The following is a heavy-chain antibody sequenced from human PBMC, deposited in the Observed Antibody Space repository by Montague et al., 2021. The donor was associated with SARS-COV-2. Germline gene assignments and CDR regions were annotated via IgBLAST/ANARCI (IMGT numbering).Heavy chain of an antibody. CDR1: GFTFTRYA. J-gene: IGHJ2*01. CDR2: LNPGVHPT. Sequence: SLRLSCAVSGFTFTRYAMSWVRQAPGKGLECVATLNPGVHPTYYADSGKGRFTISRDNSKNTLYLQMNSLRAEDTAVYYCARADYGDWSLDLWGRGTLVTVSS. D-gene: IGHD4-17*01. CDR3: ARADYGDWSLDL. V-gene: IGHV3-23*01.